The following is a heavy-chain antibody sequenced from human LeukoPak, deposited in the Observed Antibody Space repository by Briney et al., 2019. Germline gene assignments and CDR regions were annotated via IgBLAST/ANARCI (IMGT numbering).Heavy chain of an antibody. CDR2: IYTSGST. CDR1: GGSISSGSYY. J-gene: IGHJ4*02. CDR3: ARGADSSGYYAYFDY. Sequence: SETLSLTCTVSGGSISSGSYYWSWIRQPAGKGLEWIGRIYTSGSTNYNPSLKSRVTISVDTSKNQFSLKLSSVTAADTAVYYCARGADSSGYYAYFDYWGQGTLVTVSS. V-gene: IGHV4-61*02. D-gene: IGHD3-22*01.